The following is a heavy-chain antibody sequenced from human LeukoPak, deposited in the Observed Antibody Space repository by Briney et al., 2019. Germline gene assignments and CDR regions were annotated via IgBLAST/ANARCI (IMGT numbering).Heavy chain of an antibody. CDR1: GGSISSYY. V-gene: IGHV4-59*01. D-gene: IGHD4-17*01. Sequence: SETLSLTCTVSGGSISSYYWSWIRQPPGKGLEWIGYIYYSGSTNYNPSLKSRVTISVDTSKNQFSLKLSSVTAADTAVYYCARTRGSYGDYFDYWGQGTLVTVSS. CDR3: ARTRGSYGDYFDY. CDR2: IYYSGST. J-gene: IGHJ4*02.